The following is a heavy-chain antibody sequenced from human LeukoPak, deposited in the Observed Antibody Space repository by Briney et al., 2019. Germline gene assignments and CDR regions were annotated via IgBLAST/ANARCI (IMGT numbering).Heavy chain of an antibody. D-gene: IGHD6-13*01. CDR1: GFTFDDYA. V-gene: IGHV3-9*01. CDR3: ARGYSRHFDY. Sequence: PGRSLRLSCAASGFTFDDYAMHWVRQAPGKGLEWVSGISWNSGSIGYADSVKGRFTISRDNAKNSLYLQMNSLRDEDTAVYYCARGYSRHFDYWGQGTLVTVSS. J-gene: IGHJ4*02. CDR2: ISWNSGSI.